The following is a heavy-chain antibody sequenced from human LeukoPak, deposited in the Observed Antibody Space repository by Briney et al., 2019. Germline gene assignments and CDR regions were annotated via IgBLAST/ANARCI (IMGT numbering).Heavy chain of an antibody. Sequence: SETLSLTCTVSGGSVTYTNYYWGWIRQPPGKGLQWIGVIYYNGKTYYNPSLKSRLTISVDTSKNQFSLRLSSVTAADTAVYYCARHSYDSSGFYYISFDYWGQGTLVSVSS. J-gene: IGHJ4*02. CDR2: IYYNGKT. CDR1: GGSVTYTNYY. D-gene: IGHD3-22*01. CDR3: ARHSYDSSGFYYISFDY. V-gene: IGHV4-39*01.